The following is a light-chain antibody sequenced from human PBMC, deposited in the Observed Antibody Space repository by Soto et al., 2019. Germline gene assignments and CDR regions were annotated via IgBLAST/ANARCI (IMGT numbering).Light chain of an antibody. CDR1: QSISSW. V-gene: IGKV1-5*01. Sequence: DIQMTQSPSTLSASVGDRVTITCRASQSISSWLAWYQQKPGKAPKLLIYDASSLESGVPSRFSGSGSGAEFTLTISSLQPDDFATYYCQQYNSYLFTFGPVTKVYI. J-gene: IGKJ3*01. CDR3: QQYNSYLFT. CDR2: DAS.